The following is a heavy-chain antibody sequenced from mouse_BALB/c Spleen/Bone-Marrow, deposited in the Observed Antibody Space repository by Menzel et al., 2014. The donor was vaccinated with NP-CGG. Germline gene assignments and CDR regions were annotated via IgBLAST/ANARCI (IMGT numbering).Heavy chain of an antibody. CDR3: TLAYFGQGDWFFDV. CDR1: DYTFTSYR. V-gene: IGHV1-5*01. J-gene: IGHJ1*01. CDR2: IYSGNSDT. D-gene: IGHD2-10*01. Sequence: VQLQQPGTVLARPGASVKMSCKASDYTFTSYRMHWLKQRPGQGLEWIGAIYSGNSDTSYNQKFKGKAELTAVTSTSTAYMDLSSLTNEDSAVYYCTLAYFGQGDWFFDVWGAGTTVTVSS.